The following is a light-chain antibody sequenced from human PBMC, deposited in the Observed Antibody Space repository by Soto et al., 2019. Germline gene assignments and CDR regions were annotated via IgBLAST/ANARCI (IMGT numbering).Light chain of an antibody. CDR1: QYIASSY. J-gene: IGKJ2*01. V-gene: IGKV3-20*01. Sequence: EIVLTQSPGTLSLSPGEGATLSCRSSQYIASSYLAWYQQRRGQAPRLLIYGASSRATGIPDRFSGRGSGTDFTRTISRLEPEDFAVYYCQQYGGSPYTFGLGTKVEIK. CDR3: QQYGGSPYT. CDR2: GAS.